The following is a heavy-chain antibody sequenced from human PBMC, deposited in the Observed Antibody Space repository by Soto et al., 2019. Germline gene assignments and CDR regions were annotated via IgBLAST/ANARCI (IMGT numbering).Heavy chain of an antibody. CDR2: LSFDGHKQ. CDR1: GFTFSSYG. V-gene: IGHV3-30*18. J-gene: IGHJ6*02. Sequence: QAQLVESGGDVVQPGRSLRLSCEASGFTFSSYGMHWVRQSPGKGLEWVAVLSFDGHKQYYADSVKGRFNITRDNSKNTLHLQMNILRPEDTAVYYCAKAPTGSYSYFYGMDVWGQGTTVIVSS. CDR3: AKAPTGSYSYFYGMDV. D-gene: IGHD3-10*01.